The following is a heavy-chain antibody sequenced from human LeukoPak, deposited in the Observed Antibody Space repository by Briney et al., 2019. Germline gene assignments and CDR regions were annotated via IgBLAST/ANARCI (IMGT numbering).Heavy chain of an antibody. Sequence: GRSLRLSCAASGFTFSSYGMHWVRRAPGKGLEWVAVISYDGSNKYYADSVKGRFTISRDNSKNTLYLQMNSLRAEDTAVYYCAKDNGALVVVPAADFDYWGQGTLVTVSS. CDR1: GFTFSSYG. J-gene: IGHJ4*02. CDR2: ISYDGSNK. V-gene: IGHV3-30*18. CDR3: AKDNGALVVVPAADFDY. D-gene: IGHD2-2*01.